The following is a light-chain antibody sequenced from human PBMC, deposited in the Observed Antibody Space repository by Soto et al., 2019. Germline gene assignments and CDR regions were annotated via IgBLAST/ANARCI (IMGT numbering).Light chain of an antibody. CDR3: QQYNNWPPIT. V-gene: IGKV3D-15*01. Sequence: EIVMTQSPATLSVSPGERATLYCKASQRISSNLAWYQQKPGQAPRLLIYGASTRATGIPARFSGSGSGTEFTLTISSLQSEDFAVYYCQQYNNWPPITFGQGTRLEIK. J-gene: IGKJ5*01. CDR1: QRISSN. CDR2: GAS.